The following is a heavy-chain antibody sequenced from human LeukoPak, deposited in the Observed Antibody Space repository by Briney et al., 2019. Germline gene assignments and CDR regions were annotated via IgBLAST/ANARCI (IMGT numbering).Heavy chain of an antibody. CDR3: ARGRPDYDFWSGPFDY. Sequence: SVKVSCKASGGTFSSYTISWVRQAPGQGLEWMGRIIPILGIANHAQKFQGRVTITADKSTSTAYMELSSLRSEDTAVYYCARGRPDYDFWSGPFDYWGQGTLVTVSS. J-gene: IGHJ4*02. D-gene: IGHD3-3*01. V-gene: IGHV1-69*02. CDR2: IIPILGIA. CDR1: GGTFSSYT.